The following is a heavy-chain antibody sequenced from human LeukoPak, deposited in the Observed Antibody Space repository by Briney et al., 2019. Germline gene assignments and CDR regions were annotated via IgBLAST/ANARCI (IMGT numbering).Heavy chain of an antibody. J-gene: IGHJ4*02. V-gene: IGHV3-23*01. Sequence: GGSLRLSCAASGFTFSSYAMSWVRRAPGKGLEWVSAISGSGGSTYYADSVKGRFTISRDNSKNTLYLQMNSLRAEDTAVYYCAKDTTARYYYFDYWGQGTLVTVSS. D-gene: IGHD1-26*01. CDR2: ISGSGGST. CDR1: GFTFSSYA. CDR3: AKDTTARYYYFDY.